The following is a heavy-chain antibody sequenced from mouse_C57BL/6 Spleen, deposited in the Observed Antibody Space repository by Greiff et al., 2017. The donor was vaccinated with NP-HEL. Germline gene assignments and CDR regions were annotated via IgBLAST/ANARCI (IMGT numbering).Heavy chain of an antibody. J-gene: IGHJ1*03. Sequence: QVQLKQSGAELARPGASVKMSCKASGYTFTSYTMHWVKQRPGQGLEWIGYINPSSGYTKYNQKFKDKATLTADKSSSTAYMQLSSLTSEDSAVYYCARWGYDYDWYFDVWGTGTTVTVSS. CDR2: INPSSGYT. V-gene: IGHV1-4*01. CDR1: GYTFTSYT. D-gene: IGHD2-4*01. CDR3: ARWGYDYDWYFDV.